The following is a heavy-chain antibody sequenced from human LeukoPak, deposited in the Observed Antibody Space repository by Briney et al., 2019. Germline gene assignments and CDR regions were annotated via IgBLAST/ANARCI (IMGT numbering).Heavy chain of an antibody. Sequence: GGSLRLSCVGSGFSLSNNWLTWVRQAPGKGLEWVANIKEEGSEKYYVDSVKGRFTISRDNTEKSLYLQMNSLRAEDTAVYYCARGKAVDTWGQGTMVTVSS. CDR3: ARGKAVDT. V-gene: IGHV3-7*04. CDR1: GFSLSNNW. CDR2: IKEEGSEK. J-gene: IGHJ3*02.